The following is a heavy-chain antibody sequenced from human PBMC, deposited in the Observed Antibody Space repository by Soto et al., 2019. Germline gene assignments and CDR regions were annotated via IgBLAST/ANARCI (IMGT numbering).Heavy chain of an antibody. J-gene: IGHJ6*02. CDR2: ISAYNGNT. Sequence: ASVKVSCKVSGYTLTELSMHWVRQAPGKGLEWMGWISAYNGNTNYAQKLQGRVTMTTDTSTSTAYMELRSLRSDDTAVYYCASADCGGDCYPDYYYYGMDVWGQGTTVTVSS. CDR1: GYTLTELS. V-gene: IGHV1-18*01. D-gene: IGHD2-21*02. CDR3: ASADCGGDCYPDYYYYGMDV.